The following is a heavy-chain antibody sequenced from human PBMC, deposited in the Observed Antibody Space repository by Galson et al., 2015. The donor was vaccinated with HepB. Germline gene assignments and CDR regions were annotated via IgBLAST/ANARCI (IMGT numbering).Heavy chain of an antibody. CDR3: AKSFGSGGPELDHLDY. Sequence: SLRLSCAASGSAFGNCAMSWVRQAPGKGLEWVSTISGDDSWTSYADSVKGRFTVSRDNSRNTLYLQLNSLGAEDTAVYYCAKSFGSGGPELDHLDYWGQGTLVTVSS. D-gene: IGHD3-10*01. J-gene: IGHJ4*02. V-gene: IGHV3-23*01. CDR1: GSAFGNCA. CDR2: ISGDDSWT.